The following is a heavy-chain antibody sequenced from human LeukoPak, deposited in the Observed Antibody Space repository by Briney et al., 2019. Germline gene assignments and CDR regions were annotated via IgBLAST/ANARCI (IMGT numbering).Heavy chain of an antibody. CDR3: ARDNGVVHGVYYMDV. CDR2: IEQDGGEK. CDR1: GFTFSNYW. Sequence: GGSLRLSCAASGFTFSNYWMTWVRPAPGKGLEWVADIEQDGGEKLYVNSVRGRFTISRDNAKMSLFLQMNSLRAEDTAVYYCARDNGVVHGVYYMDVWGKGTTVTVS. J-gene: IGHJ6*03. D-gene: IGHD3-3*01. V-gene: IGHV3-7*01.